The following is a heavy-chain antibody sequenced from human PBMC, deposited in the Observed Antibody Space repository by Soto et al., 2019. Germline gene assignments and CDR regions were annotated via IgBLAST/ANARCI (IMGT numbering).Heavy chain of an antibody. CDR2: IYYTGST. V-gene: IGHV4-31*03. CDR1: GASIRSGGYY. J-gene: IGHJ4*02. CDR3: ARIEMASIK. Sequence: LSLTCSVSGASIRSGGYYWSWLRQSPGKGLEWIGHIYYTGSTFYSPSLKSRLTISLDTSKNQFSLDLRSGTAAATAMYYCARIEMASIKWGRGTLVTVSS.